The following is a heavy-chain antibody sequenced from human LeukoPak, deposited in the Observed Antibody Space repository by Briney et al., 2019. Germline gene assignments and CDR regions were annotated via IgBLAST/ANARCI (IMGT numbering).Heavy chain of an antibody. CDR2: ISYDGSNK. V-gene: IGHV3-30-3*01. CDR3: AREGNWNDGGHYYYYMDV. J-gene: IGHJ6*03. D-gene: IGHD1-1*01. Sequence: GGSLRLSCAASGFTFSSYAMHWVRQAPGKGLEWVAVISYDGSNKYYADSVKGRFTISRDNSKNTLYLQMNSLRAEDTAVYYCAREGNWNDGGHYYYYMDVWGKGTTVTVSS. CDR1: GFTFSSYA.